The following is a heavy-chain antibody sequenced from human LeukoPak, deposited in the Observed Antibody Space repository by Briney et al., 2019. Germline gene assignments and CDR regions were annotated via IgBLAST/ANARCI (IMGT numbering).Heavy chain of an antibody. D-gene: IGHD3/OR15-3a*01. Sequence: GASVKASSTSSRETSTGSPMQWGRQAPGQGLEWMGIINPSGGSTSYAQKFQGRVTMTRDTSTSTVYMEMCSLRSEETALPSCAFTFYGRTGLYPPFDYWSQGTLVTVSS. CDR3: AFTFYGRTGLYPPFDY. CDR1: RETSTGSP. CDR2: INPSGGST. J-gene: IGHJ4*02. V-gene: IGHV1-46*01.